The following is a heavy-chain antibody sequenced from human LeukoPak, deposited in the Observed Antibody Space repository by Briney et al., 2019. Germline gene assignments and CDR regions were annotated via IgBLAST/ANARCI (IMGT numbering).Heavy chain of an antibody. V-gene: IGHV3-21*01. CDR3: ARDPPLGSCSTISCPHLDY. D-gene: IGHD2-2*01. Sequence: PGGSLRLSRAASGFTFSRYSMNWVRQAPGKGLEWGSSISSSSSLIYYADSVKGRFTISRDNAKNSLYLQMNSLRAEDTAVYYCARDPPLGSCSTISCPHLDYWGQGTLVTVSS. J-gene: IGHJ4*02. CDR1: GFTFSRYS. CDR2: ISSSSSLI.